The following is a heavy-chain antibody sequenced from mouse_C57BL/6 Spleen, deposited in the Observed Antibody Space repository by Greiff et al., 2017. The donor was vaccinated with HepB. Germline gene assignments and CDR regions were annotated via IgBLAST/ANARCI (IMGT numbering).Heavy chain of an antibody. V-gene: IGHV1-53*01. CDR2: INPSNGGT. D-gene: IGHD2-2*01. Sequence: QVQLQQSGTELVKPGASVKLSCKASGYTFTSYWMHWVKQRPGQGLEWIGNINPSNGGTNYNEKFKSKATLTVDKSSSTAYMQLSSLTSEDSAVYYCARSEWLRLYFDYWGQGTTLTVSS. CDR3: ARSEWLRLYFDY. J-gene: IGHJ2*01. CDR1: GYTFTSYW.